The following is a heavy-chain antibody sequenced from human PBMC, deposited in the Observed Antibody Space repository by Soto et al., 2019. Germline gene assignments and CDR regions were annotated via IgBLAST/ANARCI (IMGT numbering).Heavy chain of an antibody. CDR3: ARLNDYGDYGHAFDI. D-gene: IGHD4-17*01. V-gene: IGHV1-18*01. J-gene: IGHJ3*02. Sequence: ASVKVSCKASGYTFTSYGISWVRQAPGQGLEWMGWISAYNGNTNYAQKLQGRVTMTTDTSTSTAYMELRSLRSDDTAVYYCARLNDYGDYGHAFDIWGQGTMVTVSS. CDR2: ISAYNGNT. CDR1: GYTFTSYG.